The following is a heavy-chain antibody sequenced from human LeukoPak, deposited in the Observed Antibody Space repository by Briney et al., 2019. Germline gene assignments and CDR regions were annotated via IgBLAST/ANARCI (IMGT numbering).Heavy chain of an antibody. D-gene: IGHD5-12*01. CDR1: GYSISSGYY. V-gene: IGHV4-38-2*02. Sequence: PSETLSLTCTVSGYSISSGYYWGWIRQPPGKGLEWIGAIHHSGGTYYNPSLKSRVTISVDTSKNQFSLKLSSVTAADTAVYYCASQRGYSGYAVGYWGQGTLVTVSS. CDR3: ASQRGYSGYAVGY. J-gene: IGHJ4*02. CDR2: IHHSGGT.